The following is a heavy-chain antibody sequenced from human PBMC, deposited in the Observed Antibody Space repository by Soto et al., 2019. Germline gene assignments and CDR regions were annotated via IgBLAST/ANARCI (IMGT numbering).Heavy chain of an antibody. Sequence: QVQLQESGPGLVKPSETLSLTCTVSGGSITRGGYYWSWIRQHPGKGLEWIGYIYNSGTTYYNPSLTRRVTISVDTSKNQFSLKLTSVTAAETAVYYCARDPAPWGQGTLVTVSS. CDR1: GGSITRGGYY. V-gene: IGHV4-31*03. CDR3: ARDPAP. CDR2: IYNSGTT. J-gene: IGHJ5*02.